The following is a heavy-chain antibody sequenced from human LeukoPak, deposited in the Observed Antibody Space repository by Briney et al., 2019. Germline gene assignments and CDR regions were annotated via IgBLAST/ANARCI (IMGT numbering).Heavy chain of an antibody. V-gene: IGHV3-7*01. CDR2: IKQDGSEK. Sequence: QAGGSLRPSCVASGFTFSKHWMSWVRQAPGKGLEWVTNIKQDGSEKYYVDSVKGRFTISRDNAKNSLYVQMNSLRAEDTAVYYCAREYPSMLRGTIVPDYYYYYMDVWGKGTTVTVSS. CDR1: GFTFSKHW. CDR3: AREYPSMLRGTIVPDYYYYYMDV. J-gene: IGHJ6*03. D-gene: IGHD3-10*01.